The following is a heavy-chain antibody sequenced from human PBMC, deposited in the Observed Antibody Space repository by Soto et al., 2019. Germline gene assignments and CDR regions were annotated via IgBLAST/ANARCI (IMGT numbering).Heavy chain of an antibody. CDR3: ARVFSSGSGWMYYFDF. V-gene: IGHV4-4*02. Sequence: QVQLQESGPGLVKPSETLSLTCTVSSDSIAGENWWSWVRQPPGMGLEWIGEIFHTGGTNSNPSHKSRVTMEVDKSKNQFSLKLISAAAADTAVYYCARVFSSGSGWMYYFDFWGQGTLVSVSS. D-gene: IGHD6-25*01. CDR2: IFHTGGT. J-gene: IGHJ4*02. CDR1: SDSIAGENW.